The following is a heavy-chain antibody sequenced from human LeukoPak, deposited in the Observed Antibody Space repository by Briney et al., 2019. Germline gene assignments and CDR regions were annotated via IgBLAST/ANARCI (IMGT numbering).Heavy chain of an antibody. CDR3: VRDLYRIVVVPHYFDY. CDR1: GFTFSSYG. J-gene: IGHJ4*02. V-gene: IGHV3-48*01. CDR2: ITSRNNTI. Sequence: GGSLRLSCAASGFTFSSYGMHWVRQAPGKGLEWVSTITSRNNTIYYADSVKGRFTISRDNSKNTLYLQMNSLRAEDTAVYYCVRDLYRIVVVPHYFDYWGQGTLVTVSS. D-gene: IGHD3-22*01.